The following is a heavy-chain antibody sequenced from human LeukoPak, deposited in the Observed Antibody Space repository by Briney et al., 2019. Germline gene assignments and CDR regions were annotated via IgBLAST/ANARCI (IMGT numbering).Heavy chain of an antibody. Sequence: PSETLSLTCAVYGGSFSGYYWSWIRQPPGKGLEWIGEINHSGSTNYNPSLKSRVTTSVDTSKNQFSLKLNSVTAADTAVYYCARGIPVYGVIMIYYSYYMDVWGKGTTVTVSS. CDR3: ARGIPVYGVIMIYYSYYMDV. CDR1: GGSFSGYY. V-gene: IGHV4-34*01. J-gene: IGHJ6*03. D-gene: IGHD3-3*01. CDR2: INHSGST.